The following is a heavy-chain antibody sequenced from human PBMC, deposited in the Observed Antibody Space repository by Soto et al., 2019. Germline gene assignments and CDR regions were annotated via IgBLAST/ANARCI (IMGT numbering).Heavy chain of an antibody. CDR2: IYHSGST. Sequence: PSETLSLTCTVSGGSISSGGYYWSWIRQHPGKGLEWIGYIYHSGSTYYNPSLKSRVTISVDTSKNQFSLKLSSVTAADTAVYYCARVMVYYYDSSGYWFDPWGQGTLVTVSS. CDR1: GGSISSGGYY. D-gene: IGHD3-22*01. CDR3: ARVMVYYYDSSGYWFDP. V-gene: IGHV4-30-2*01. J-gene: IGHJ5*02.